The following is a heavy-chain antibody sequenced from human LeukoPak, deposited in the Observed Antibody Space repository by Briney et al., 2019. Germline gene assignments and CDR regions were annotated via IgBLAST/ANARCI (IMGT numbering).Heavy chain of an antibody. Sequence: SETLSLTCTVSGGSISTYYWSWIRQPPGKGLEWIGCIYYSGSTNYNPSLKSRVTISVDTSKNQFSLKLSSVTATDTAVYYCARHLSPFGFDYWGQGTLVTVSS. CDR2: IYYSGST. CDR3: ARHLSPFGFDY. CDR1: GGSISTYY. V-gene: IGHV4-59*08. D-gene: IGHD3-10*01. J-gene: IGHJ4*02.